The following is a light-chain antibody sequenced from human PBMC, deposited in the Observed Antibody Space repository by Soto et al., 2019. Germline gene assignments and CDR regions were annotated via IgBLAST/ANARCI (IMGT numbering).Light chain of an antibody. CDR2: GAS. CDR1: QSVSSN. V-gene: IGKV3-15*01. CDR3: QVYINWPRS. J-gene: IGKJ4*01. Sequence: EIVMTQSPATLSVSPGERATLSCRASQSVSSNLAWYQQKPGQAPRLLIYGASTRATGIPARFSGSGSGTEFTLTCSSLRYEDFSVCYCQVYINWPRSFGGGTKVEIK.